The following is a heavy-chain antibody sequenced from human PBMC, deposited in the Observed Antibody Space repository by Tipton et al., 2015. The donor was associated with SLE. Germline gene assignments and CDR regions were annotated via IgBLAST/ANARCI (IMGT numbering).Heavy chain of an antibody. Sequence: TLSLTCAVYGGSFSGYYWSWIRQPPGKGLEWIGEINHSGSTNYNPSLKSRVTISVDTSKNQFSLKLSSVTAADTAAYYCARERESIAARLVLGPLDYWGQGTLVTVSS. CDR1: GGSFSGYY. CDR2: INHSGST. CDR3: ARERESIAARLVLGPLDY. J-gene: IGHJ4*02. V-gene: IGHV4-34*01. D-gene: IGHD6-6*01.